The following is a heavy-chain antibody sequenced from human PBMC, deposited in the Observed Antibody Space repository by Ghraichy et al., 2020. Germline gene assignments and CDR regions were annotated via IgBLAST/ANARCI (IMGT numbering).Heavy chain of an antibody. V-gene: IGHV1-24*01. J-gene: IGHJ6*03. CDR3: ATDWAAAGTRGQDYYYYMDV. CDR2: FDPEDGET. Sequence: GESLNISCKVSGYTLTELSMHWVRQAPGKGLEWMGGFDPEDGETIYAQKFQGRVTMTEDTSTDTAYMELSSLRSEDTAVYYCATDWAAAGTRGQDYYYYMDVWGKGTTVTVSS. D-gene: IGHD6-13*01. CDR1: GYTLTELS.